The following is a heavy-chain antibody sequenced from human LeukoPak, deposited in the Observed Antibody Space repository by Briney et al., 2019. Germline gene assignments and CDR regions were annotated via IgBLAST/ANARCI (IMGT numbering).Heavy chain of an antibody. CDR3: ARADSSIAARLSRSSIFNYYYYMDV. CDR1: GFTFSSYW. Sequence: GGSLRLSCAASGFTFSSYWMHWVRQAPRKGLEWVSVIYSGGTTYYADSVKGRFTISRDNSKNTLYFQMNSLRAEDTAVYYCARADSSIAARLSRSSIFNYYYYMDVWGKGTTVTVSS. V-gene: IGHV3-66*01. CDR2: IYSGGTT. D-gene: IGHD6-6*01. J-gene: IGHJ6*03.